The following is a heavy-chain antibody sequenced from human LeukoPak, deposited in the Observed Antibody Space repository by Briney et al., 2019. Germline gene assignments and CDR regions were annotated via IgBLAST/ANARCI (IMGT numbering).Heavy chain of an antibody. CDR2: ISSSSSYI. CDR3: ARGTKPTPNYFDY. CDR1: GFTFSSYS. J-gene: IGHJ4*02. Sequence: PGGSLRLSCAASGFTFSSYSMNWVRQAPGKGLEWVSSISSSSSYIYYADSVKGRFTISRDNAKNSLYLQMNSLRAEDTAVYYCARGTKPTPNYFDYWGQGTLVTVSS. D-gene: IGHD2-8*01. V-gene: IGHV3-21*04.